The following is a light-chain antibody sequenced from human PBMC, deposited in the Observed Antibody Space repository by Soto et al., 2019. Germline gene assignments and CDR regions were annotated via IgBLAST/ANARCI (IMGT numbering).Light chain of an antibody. CDR2: DAS. Sequence: EIVLTQSPATLSLSPGERATLSCRASQSVSSYLAWYQQKPGQTPRLLIYDASNSATGIPARFSCSGSGTDFTLTISSLEPEEFAVYYWQQRSNWPPTFGQGTKLEIK. CDR3: QQRSNWPPT. V-gene: IGKV3-11*01. J-gene: IGKJ2*01. CDR1: QSVSSY.